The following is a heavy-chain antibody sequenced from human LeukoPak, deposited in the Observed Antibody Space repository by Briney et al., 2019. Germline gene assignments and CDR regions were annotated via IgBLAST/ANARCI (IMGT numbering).Heavy chain of an antibody. V-gene: IGHV4-4*07. CDR1: GGSISSYY. CDR2: IYTSGST. D-gene: IGHD3-9*01. CDR3: ARSGYDILTGWTFDI. J-gene: IGHJ3*02. Sequence: PSETLSLTCTVSGGSISSYYWSWIRQPAGKGLEWIGRIYTSGSTNYNPSLKSRVTMSVDTSKNQFSLKLSSVTAADTAVYYCARSGYDILTGWTFDIWGQGTMVTVSS.